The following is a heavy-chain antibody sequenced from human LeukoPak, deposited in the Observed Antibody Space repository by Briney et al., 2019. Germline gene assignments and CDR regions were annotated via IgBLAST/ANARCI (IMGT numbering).Heavy chain of an antibody. D-gene: IGHD3-22*01. V-gene: IGHV3-7*01. CDR2: IKQDGSEK. CDR1: GFTFSSYW. CDR3: ARVLRTYYYDSSGSWALDYFDY. J-gene: IGHJ4*02. Sequence: GGSLRLSCAASGFTFSSYWMSWVRQAPGKGLEWVANIKQDGSEKYYVDSVKGRFTISRDNAKNSLYLQMNSLRAGDTAVYYCARVLRTYYYDSSGSWALDYFDYWGQGTLVTVSS.